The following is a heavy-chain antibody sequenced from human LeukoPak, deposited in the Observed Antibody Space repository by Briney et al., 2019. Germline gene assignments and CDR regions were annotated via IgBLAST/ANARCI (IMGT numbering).Heavy chain of an antibody. V-gene: IGHV4-39*01. J-gene: IGHJ4*02. D-gene: IGHD2-21*02. CDR2: IYYSGST. Sequence: PSETLSLTCTVSGGSISSATYFWGWSRQPPGKGLEWIGSIYYSGSTYYNPSLKSRVTISVDTSKSRFSLKLSSVTAADTAVYYCSRQALSYCGGDCYYYFDYWGRGTLVTVSS. CDR1: GGSISSATYF. CDR3: SRQALSYCGGDCYYYFDY.